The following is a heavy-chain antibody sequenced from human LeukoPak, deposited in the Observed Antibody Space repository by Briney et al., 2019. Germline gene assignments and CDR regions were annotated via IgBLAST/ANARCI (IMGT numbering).Heavy chain of an antibody. J-gene: IGHJ4*02. V-gene: IGHV4-39*01. Sequence: SETLSLTCTVSGGSISSSNHYWGWIRQPPGKGLEWIGSIYYSGTTYYSPSLKSRVTISVDTSKNQFSLKLSSVTAADTAVYYCARHCSSTSCPFDYWGQGTLVTVSS. CDR1: GGSISSSNHY. D-gene: IGHD2-2*01. CDR2: IYYSGTT. CDR3: ARHCSSTSCPFDY.